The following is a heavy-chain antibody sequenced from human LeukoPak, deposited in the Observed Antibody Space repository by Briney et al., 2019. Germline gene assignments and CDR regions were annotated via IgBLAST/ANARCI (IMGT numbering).Heavy chain of an antibody. V-gene: IGHV3-23*01. CDR1: GFTFSSYA. CDR3: AKDTVTIFGVVINYYYYGMDV. J-gene: IGHJ6*02. CDR2: IIGSGGST. D-gene: IGHD3-3*01. Sequence: GALRLSCAASGFTFSSYAMSWVRQAPGKGLEWVSAIIGSGGSTYYADSVKGRFTISRDNSKNTLYLQMNSLRAEDTAVYYCAKDTVTIFGVVINYYYYGMDVWGQGTTVTVSS.